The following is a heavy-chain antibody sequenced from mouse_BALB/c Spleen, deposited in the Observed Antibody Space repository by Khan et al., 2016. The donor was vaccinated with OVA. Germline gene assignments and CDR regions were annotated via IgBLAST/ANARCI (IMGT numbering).Heavy chain of an antibody. Sequence: QVQLKQSGPGLVQPSQSLSITCTVSGFSLNNYSVHWVRQSPGKGLEWLGVIWSAGSKDYNAAFISRMTIRKDNSRNQIFFRMNSLQPNNTAIYYCARRGYDYGRGALFAYWGQGTLVTVSA. CDR2: IWSAGSK. J-gene: IGHJ3*01. CDR3: ARRGYDYGRGALFAY. V-gene: IGHV2-2*02. CDR1: GFSLNNYS. D-gene: IGHD2-4*01.